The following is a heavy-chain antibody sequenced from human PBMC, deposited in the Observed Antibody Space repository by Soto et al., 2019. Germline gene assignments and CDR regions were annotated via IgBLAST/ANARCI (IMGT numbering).Heavy chain of an antibody. CDR2: IYYSGIT. D-gene: IGHD1-20*01. J-gene: IGHJ6*02. CDR1: GGSISSYY. CDR3: ARYNSKYYYGMDV. V-gene: IGHV4-59*01. Sequence: QVQLQESGPGLVKPSETLSLTCTVSGGSISSYYWSWIRQPPGKGLEWIGYIYYSGITNNNPSLMSRATISVDTSKNQFSLKLSSVTAADTAVNYCARYNSKYYYGMDVWDRGTTVTASS.